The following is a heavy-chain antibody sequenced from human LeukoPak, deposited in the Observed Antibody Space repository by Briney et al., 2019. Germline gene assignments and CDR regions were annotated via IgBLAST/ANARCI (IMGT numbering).Heavy chain of an antibody. Sequence: GGSLRLSCAASGFTFSSYGMHWVRQAPGKGLEWVAVIWYDGSNKYYADSVKGRFTISRDNSKNTLYLQMNSLRAEDTAVYYCAKGASGIGDFDYWGLGTLVTVSS. D-gene: IGHD1-14*01. CDR3: AKGASGIGDFDY. V-gene: IGHV3-30*02. CDR1: GFTFSSYG. CDR2: IWYDGSNK. J-gene: IGHJ4*02.